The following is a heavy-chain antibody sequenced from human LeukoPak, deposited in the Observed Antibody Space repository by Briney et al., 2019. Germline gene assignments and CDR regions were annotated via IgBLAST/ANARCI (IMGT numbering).Heavy chain of an antibody. Sequence: SETLSLTSNVSGGSISSYHWSWLRQPAGKGLEWVGRIYNIGSTNYNPSLKSRVFISVDKSKNLLSLKLISVTAADTALYFCARDSERPPYYYYYMDVWGSGTTVTVSS. CDR3: ARDSERPPYYYYYMDV. CDR2: IYNIGST. CDR1: GGSISSYH. J-gene: IGHJ6*03. V-gene: IGHV4-4*07. D-gene: IGHD3-10*01.